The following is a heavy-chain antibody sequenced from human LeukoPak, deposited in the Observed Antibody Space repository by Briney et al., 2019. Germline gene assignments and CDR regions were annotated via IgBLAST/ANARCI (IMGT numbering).Heavy chain of an antibody. J-gene: IGHJ4*02. D-gene: IGHD3-22*01. V-gene: IGHV3-43*02. Sequence: GGSLRLSCAASGFTFDDYAMHWVRQAPGKGLEWVSLISGDGGSTYYADSVKGRFTISRDNSENSLYLQVNSLRTEDTALYYCAKGGPYYDSSGYLGYWGQGTLVTVSS. CDR3: AKGGPYYDSSGYLGY. CDR2: ISGDGGST. CDR1: GFTFDDYA.